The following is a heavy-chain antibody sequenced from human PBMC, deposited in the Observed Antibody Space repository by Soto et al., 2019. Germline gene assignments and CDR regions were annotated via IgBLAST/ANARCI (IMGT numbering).Heavy chain of an antibody. J-gene: IGHJ6*02. CDR3: ARARYIVVVPAAIEESMDL. Sequence: QVQLVQSGAEVKKPGSSVKVSCKASGGTFSSYAFSWVRQAPGLGLEWMGGIIPIFGTANYAQKFQGRVTITADESTRTAYMELSSLSSEDMAVSYCARARYIVVVPAAIEESMDLWGQGTTVTVSS. D-gene: IGHD2-2*02. CDR1: GGTFSSYA. V-gene: IGHV1-69*01. CDR2: IIPIFGTA.